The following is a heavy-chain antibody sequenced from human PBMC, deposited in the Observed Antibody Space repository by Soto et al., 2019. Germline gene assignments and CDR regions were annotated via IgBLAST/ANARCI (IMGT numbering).Heavy chain of an antibody. CDR1: GYTFTSYA. D-gene: IGHD5-12*01. CDR2: INAGNGNT. J-gene: IGHJ4*02. V-gene: IGHV1-3*01. Sequence: ASVKVSCKASGYTFTSYAMHWVRQAPGQRHEWMGWINAGNGNTKYSQKFQGRVTITRDTSASTAYMALSSLRSEDTAVYYCARVSGYYLPDYWGQGTLVTVSS. CDR3: ARVSGYYLPDY.